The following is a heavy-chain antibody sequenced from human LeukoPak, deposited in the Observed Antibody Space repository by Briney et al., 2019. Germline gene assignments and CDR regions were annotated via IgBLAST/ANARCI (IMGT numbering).Heavy chain of an antibody. V-gene: IGHV4-34*01. J-gene: IGHJ4*02. D-gene: IGHD2/OR15-2a*01. Sequence: SETLSLTCAVHGGSITGYYWSWIRQPPGKGLEWVGEIHYTGATSYNPSLKSRATISIDTSKNQVSLKLSSVTAADTAVYYCARGNSFDFWGQGALVTVSS. CDR2: IHYTGAT. CDR1: GGSITGYY. CDR3: ARGNSFDF.